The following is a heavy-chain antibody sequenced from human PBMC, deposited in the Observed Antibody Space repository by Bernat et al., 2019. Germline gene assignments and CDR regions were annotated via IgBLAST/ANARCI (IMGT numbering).Heavy chain of an antibody. CDR2: IYYSGST. V-gene: IGHV4-39*02. D-gene: IGHD6-13*01. CDR1: GGSISSSSYY. Sequence: QLQLQESGPGLVKPSETLSLTCTVSGGSISSSSYYWGWIRQPPGKGLEWIGSIYYSGSTYYNPSLKSRVTISVDTSKNQFSLKLSSVTAADTAVYYCARENSSSWLYYYYMDVWGKGTTVTVSS. CDR3: ARENSSSWLYYYYMDV. J-gene: IGHJ6*03.